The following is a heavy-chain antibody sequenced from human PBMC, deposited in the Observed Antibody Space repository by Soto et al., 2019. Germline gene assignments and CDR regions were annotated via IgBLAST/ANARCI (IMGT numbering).Heavy chain of an antibody. CDR2: ISYDGSNK. Sequence: PGGSLRLSCAASGFTFSSYGMHWVRQAPGKGLEWVAVISYDGSNKYYADSVKGRFTISRDNSKNTLYLQMNSLRAEDTAVYYCAKDLDYGDSLNDAFDIWGQGTMVTVSS. CDR1: GFTFSSYG. J-gene: IGHJ3*02. V-gene: IGHV3-30*18. D-gene: IGHD4-17*01. CDR3: AKDLDYGDSLNDAFDI.